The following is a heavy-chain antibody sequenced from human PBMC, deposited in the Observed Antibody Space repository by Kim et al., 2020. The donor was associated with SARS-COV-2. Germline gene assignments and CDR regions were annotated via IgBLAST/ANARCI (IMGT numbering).Heavy chain of an antibody. CDR3: TTEYCSGGSCRGSYYDYGIDG. Sequence: GGSLRLSCAASGFTFSNAWMSWVRQAPGKGLEWVGRIKSKTDGGTTDYAAPVKGRFTISRDDSKNTLYLQMNSLKTEDTAVYYCTTEYCSGGSCRGSYYDYGIDGGHQATAIAFSS. CDR2: IKSKTDGGTT. CDR1: GFTFSNAW. V-gene: IGHV3-15*01. J-gene: IGHJ6*02. D-gene: IGHD2-15*01.